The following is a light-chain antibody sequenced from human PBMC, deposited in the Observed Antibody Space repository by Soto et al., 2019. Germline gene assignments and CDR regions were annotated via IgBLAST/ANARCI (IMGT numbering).Light chain of an antibody. J-gene: IGKJ3*01. Sequence: DIQMTQSPSTLSASVGDRVTITCRASQSISSWLAWYQQKPGKAPKLLIYKASSLESGVPSMFSGSGSGTEFPLTISSLQPDDFATYYCQQYNSFQFTFGPGTKVDIK. V-gene: IGKV1-5*03. CDR1: QSISSW. CDR3: QQYNSFQFT. CDR2: KAS.